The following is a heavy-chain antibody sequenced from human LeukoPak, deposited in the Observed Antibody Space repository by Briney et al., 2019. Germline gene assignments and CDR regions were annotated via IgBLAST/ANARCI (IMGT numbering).Heavy chain of an antibody. CDR2: INHSGST. D-gene: IGHD6-13*01. CDR1: GGSFSGYY. Sequence: PSETLSLTCAVYGGSFSGYYWSWIRQPPGKGLEWIGEINHSGSTNYNPSLKSRVTISVDTSKNQFSLKLSSVTAADTAVYYCARRPYSSSWFDPWGQGTLVTVSS. V-gene: IGHV4-34*01. CDR3: ARRPYSSSWFDP. J-gene: IGHJ5*02.